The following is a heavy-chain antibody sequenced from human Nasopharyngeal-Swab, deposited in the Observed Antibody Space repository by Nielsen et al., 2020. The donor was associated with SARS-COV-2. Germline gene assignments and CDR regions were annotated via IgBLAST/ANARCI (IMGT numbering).Heavy chain of an antibody. V-gene: IGHV3-21*01. CDR2: ISSSSSYI. Sequence: GESLKISCAASGFTFSSYSMNWVRQAPGKGLEWVSSISSSSSYIYYADSVKGRFTISRDNAKSSLYLQMNSLRAEDTAVYYCASDCSGGSCYSGNIWGQGTMVTVSS. J-gene: IGHJ3*02. CDR3: ASDCSGGSCYSGNI. CDR1: GFTFSSYS. D-gene: IGHD2-15*01.